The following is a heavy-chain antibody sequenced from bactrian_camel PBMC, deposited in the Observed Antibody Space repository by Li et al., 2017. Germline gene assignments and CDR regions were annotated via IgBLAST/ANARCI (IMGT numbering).Heavy chain of an antibody. D-gene: IGHD4*01. J-gene: IGHJ4*01. CDR1: GLTHSNYC. V-gene: IGHV3S55*01. CDR2: VDNRDSI. Sequence: QVQLVESGGGSVQAGGSLRLTCEVSGLTHSNYCYGWFRQTPGKEREGVASVDNRDSIIVAESVKGRFTISQDNAKNTLYLDMNNLKPDDTGVYYCAAGWGKRPRIATLDSYEYQSWGPGTQVTVS. CDR3: AAGWGKRPRIATLDSYEYQS.